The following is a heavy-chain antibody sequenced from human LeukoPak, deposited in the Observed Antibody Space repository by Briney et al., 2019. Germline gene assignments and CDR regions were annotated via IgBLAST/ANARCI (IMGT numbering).Heavy chain of an antibody. Sequence: SETLSLTCTVSGGSISSGGYYWSWIRQHPGKGLEWIGYIYYSGSTYYNPSLKSRVTISVDTSKNQFSLKLSSVTAADTAVYYCARSLTAMVGSFDYWGQGTLVTVSS. CDR1: GGSISSGGYY. CDR3: ARSLTAMVGSFDY. J-gene: IGHJ4*02. D-gene: IGHD5-18*01. V-gene: IGHV4-31*03. CDR2: IYYSGST.